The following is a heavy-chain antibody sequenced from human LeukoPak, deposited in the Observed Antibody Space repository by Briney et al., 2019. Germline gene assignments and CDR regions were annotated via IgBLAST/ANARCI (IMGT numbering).Heavy chain of an antibody. CDR3: ARRSAANAFDI. CDR1: GHIFTTYW. CDR2: VYPGDSNT. Sequence: PGESLKISCQGYGHIFTTYWIAWVRQMPGKGLEWMGIVYPGDSNTRYSPSFQGQVTISADKSITTAYLQWSSLKASDTAMYFRARRSAANAFDIWGQGTMVTVSS. V-gene: IGHV5-51*01. J-gene: IGHJ3*02. D-gene: IGHD6-13*01.